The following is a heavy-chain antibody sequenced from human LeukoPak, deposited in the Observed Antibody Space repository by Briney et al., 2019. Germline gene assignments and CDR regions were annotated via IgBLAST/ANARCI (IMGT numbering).Heavy chain of an antibody. CDR1: GDSITSINW. V-gene: IGHV4-4*02. CDR3: ATFSTVVASPYDAFDI. J-gene: IGHJ3*02. D-gene: IGHD2/OR15-2a*01. CDR2: THHGGTT. Sequence: SETLSLTCTVSGDSITSINWWNWVRQPPGKGLEWIGETHHGGTTKYNPSLMSRLTISVDKSKNQFSLKLSSVTAADTAMYYCATFSTVVASPYDAFDIWGQGTMVTVSS.